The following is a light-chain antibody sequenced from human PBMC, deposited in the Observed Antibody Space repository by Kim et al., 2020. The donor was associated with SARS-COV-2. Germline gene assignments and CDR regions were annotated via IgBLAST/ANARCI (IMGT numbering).Light chain of an antibody. Sequence: GQSITISCTGTSSDVSGYNYGSWYQQHPGKAPKLMIYDVSKRPSGVSNRFSGSKSGNTASLTISGLQAEDEADYYCSSYTSSSSWVFGGGTQLTVL. CDR2: DVS. V-gene: IGLV2-14*04. CDR3: SSYTSSSSWV. J-gene: IGLJ3*02. CDR1: SSDVSGYNY.